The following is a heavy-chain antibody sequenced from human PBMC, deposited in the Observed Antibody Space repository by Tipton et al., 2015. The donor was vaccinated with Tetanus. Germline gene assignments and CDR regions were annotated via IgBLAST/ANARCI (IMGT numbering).Heavy chain of an antibody. CDR2: TYFRSKWFT. Sequence: GLVKPSQTLSLTCAISGDRVSSNSVAWNWIRQSPSGGLEWLGRTYFRSKWFTDFAPSVKSRITIEPDTSKNQFFLQLHSVTPDDTAFFFCARGGGGPPFDSWGQGTLVTVSS. J-gene: IGHJ4*02. D-gene: IGHD3-16*01. CDR3: ARGGGGPPFDS. CDR1: GDRVSSNSVA. V-gene: IGHV6-1*01.